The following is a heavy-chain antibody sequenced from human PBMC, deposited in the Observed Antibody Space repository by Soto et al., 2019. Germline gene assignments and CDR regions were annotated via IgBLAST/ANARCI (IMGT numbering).Heavy chain of an antibody. Sequence: GGSLRLSCTASGFTFGDYAMSWFRQAPGKGLEWVGFIRSKAYGGTTEYAASVKGRFTISRDDSKSIAYLQMNSLKTEDTAVYYCTRDQKLALQFYYYYGMDVWGQGTTVTVSS. D-gene: IGHD5-12*01. CDR1: GFTFGDYA. CDR3: TRDQKLALQFYYYYGMDV. V-gene: IGHV3-49*03. CDR2: IRSKAYGGTT. J-gene: IGHJ6*02.